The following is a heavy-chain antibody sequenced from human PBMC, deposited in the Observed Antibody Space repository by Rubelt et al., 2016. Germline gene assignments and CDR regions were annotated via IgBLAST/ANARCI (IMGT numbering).Heavy chain of an antibody. CDR3: ARDPIYGMDV. Sequence: QVQLQESGPGLVKPSETLSLTCTVSGGSIIPYCWSWIRQPPGKGLEWIGYILYTGTTDYNPSLKDRVTISVDKSKNQFSLKLNSVTAADTAVHYCARDPIYGMDVWGQGTTVTVSS. CDR1: GGSIIPYC. J-gene: IGHJ6*02. V-gene: IGHV4-59*12. CDR2: ILYTGTT.